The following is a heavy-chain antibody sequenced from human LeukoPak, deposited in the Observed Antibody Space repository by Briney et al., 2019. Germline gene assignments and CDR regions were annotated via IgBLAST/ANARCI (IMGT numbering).Heavy chain of an antibody. CDR2: IYYSGST. J-gene: IGHJ5*02. Sequence: SETLSLTCTVSGGSIGSSSYYWGWIRQPPGKGLEWIGSIYYSGSTYYNPSLKSRVTISVDTSKNQFSLKLSSVTAADTAVYYCARDGYSSSWYLWGQGTLVTVSS. CDR1: GGSIGSSSYY. D-gene: IGHD6-13*01. V-gene: IGHV4-39*07. CDR3: ARDGYSSSWYL.